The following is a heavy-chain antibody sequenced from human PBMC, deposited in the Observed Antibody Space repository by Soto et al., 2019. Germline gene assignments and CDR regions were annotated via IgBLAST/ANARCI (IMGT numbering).Heavy chain of an antibody. CDR3: APTTEDFYFDY. V-gene: IGHV4-31*03. CDR1: GGSISSGVYY. D-gene: IGHD1-1*01. J-gene: IGHJ4*02. Sequence: QVQLQESGPGLVKPSQTLSLTCTVSGGSISSGVYYWSWIRQHPGKGLEWIGYIYYSGSTYYNPSLKRXXTXSXATSKNQFSLKLSSVTAADTAVYYCAPTTEDFYFDYWGQGTLVTVSS. CDR2: IYYSGST.